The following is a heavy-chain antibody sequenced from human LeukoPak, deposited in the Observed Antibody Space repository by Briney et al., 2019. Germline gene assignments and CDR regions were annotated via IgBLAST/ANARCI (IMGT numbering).Heavy chain of an antibody. J-gene: IGHJ3*02. CDR3: AREYYYDSSGYYPGAFDI. CDR1: GFSFSSYG. CDR2: ISYDGSNK. V-gene: IGHV3-30*03. Sequence: GGSLRLSCAASGFSFSSYGLHWVRQAPGKGLEWVAVISYDGSNKYYADSVKGRFTISRDNSKNTLYLQMNSLRAEDTAVYYCAREYYYDSSGYYPGAFDIWGQGTMVTVSS. D-gene: IGHD3-22*01.